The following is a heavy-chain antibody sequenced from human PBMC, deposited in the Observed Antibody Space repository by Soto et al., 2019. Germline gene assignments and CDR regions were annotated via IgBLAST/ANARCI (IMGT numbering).Heavy chain of an antibody. CDR1: GFTFSSYS. CDR3: ARDGCGGDCYSYYYGMDV. V-gene: IGHV3-48*02. D-gene: IGHD2-21*02. CDR2: ISSTSSTI. Sequence: EVQLVESGRGLVQPGGSLRLSCAASGFTFSSYSMNWVRQAPGKGLEWVSYISSTSSTIYYADSVKGRFTISRDNAKNSLYLQMNSLRDEDTAVYYCARDGCGGDCYSYYYGMDVWGQGTTVTVSS. J-gene: IGHJ6*02.